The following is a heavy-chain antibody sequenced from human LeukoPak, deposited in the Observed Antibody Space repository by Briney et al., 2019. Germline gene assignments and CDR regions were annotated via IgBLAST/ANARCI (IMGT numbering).Heavy chain of an antibody. D-gene: IGHD6-13*01. V-gene: IGHV3-66*01. Sequence: GGSLRLSCAASGFTVSSSYMSWVRQAPGKGLEWVSIISSAGTTYYADSVKGRFTISRDNSKNTVYLQVNSLRDEDTAVYYCARDLEAANTYYFNYWGQGTMVTVSS. CDR2: ISSAGTT. J-gene: IGHJ4*02. CDR3: ARDLEAANTYYFNY. CDR1: GFTVSSSY.